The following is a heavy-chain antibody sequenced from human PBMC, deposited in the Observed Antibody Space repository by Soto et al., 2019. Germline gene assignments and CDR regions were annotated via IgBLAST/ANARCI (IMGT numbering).Heavy chain of an antibody. CDR1: GFTFNNAW. V-gene: IGHV3-15*01. J-gene: IGHJ4*02. D-gene: IGHD3-22*01. CDR2: IKGEADGGTT. Sequence: HLVESGGGLVKPGGSLRLSCAASGFTFNNAWMSWVRQAPGKGLEWVGRIKGEADGGTTDYAAPVKGRITISRDHSQDTLYLRMNSLKTEDTAVYYCPTGLSNGYYNFDYWGQGTPVTVSS. CDR3: PTGLSNGYYNFDY.